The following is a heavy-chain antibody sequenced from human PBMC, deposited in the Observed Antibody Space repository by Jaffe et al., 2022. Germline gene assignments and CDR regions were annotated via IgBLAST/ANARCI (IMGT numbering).Heavy chain of an antibody. CDR3: VRHESNSSGWPSYYYYYMDV. CDR2: IYPGDSDT. D-gene: IGHD6-19*01. J-gene: IGHJ6*03. CDR1: GYSFTSYW. Sequence: EVQLVQSGAEVKKPGESLKISCKGSGYSFTSYWIGWVRQMPGKGLEWMGIIYPGDSDTRYSPSFQGQVTISADKSISTAYLQWSSLKASDTAMYYCVRHESNSSGWPSYYYYYMDVWGKGTTVTVSS. V-gene: IGHV5-51*01.